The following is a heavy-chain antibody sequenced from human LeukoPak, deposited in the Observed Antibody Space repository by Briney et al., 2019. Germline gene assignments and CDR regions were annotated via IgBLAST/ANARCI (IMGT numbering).Heavy chain of an antibody. Sequence: SETLSLTCTVSGGSIGSYYWSWIRQPPGKGLEWIGNIYYSGSTNYNPSLKSRVTISVDTSKNQFSLKLSSVTAADTAVYYCARGNYYDSSGYYLAEYFQHWGQGTLVTVSS. CDR1: GGSIGSYY. V-gene: IGHV4-59*01. D-gene: IGHD3-22*01. CDR3: ARGNYYDSSGYYLAEYFQH. CDR2: IYYSGST. J-gene: IGHJ1*01.